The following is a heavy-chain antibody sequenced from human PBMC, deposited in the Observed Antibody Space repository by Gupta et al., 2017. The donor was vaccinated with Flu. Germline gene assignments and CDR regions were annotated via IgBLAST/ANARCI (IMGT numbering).Heavy chain of an antibody. CDR1: GFTFSSYA. V-gene: IGHV3-23*01. Sequence: EVQLLESGGGLVQPGGPLRLSCAASGFTFSSYAMSWVRQAPGKGLEWVSAISGSGGSTYYADSVKGRFTISRDNSKNTLYLQMNSLRAEDTAVYYCAKDLLPSSSHDLVLDYWGQGTLVTVSS. J-gene: IGHJ4*02. CDR2: ISGSGGST. D-gene: IGHD6-6*01. CDR3: AKDLLPSSSHDLVLDY.